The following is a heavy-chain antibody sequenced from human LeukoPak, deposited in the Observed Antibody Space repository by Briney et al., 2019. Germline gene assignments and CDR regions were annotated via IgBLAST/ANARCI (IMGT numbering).Heavy chain of an antibody. CDR3: TTDVQWNYLYYFDY. J-gene: IGHJ4*02. CDR1: GFTFSNAW. V-gene: IGHV3-15*01. D-gene: IGHD1-7*01. CDR2: IKSKTDGETT. Sequence: PGGSLRLSCAASGFTFSNAWMSWVRQAPGKGLEWVGRIKSKTDGETTDYAAPVKGRFTISRDDSKNTLYLQMNSLKTEDTAVYYCTTDVQWNYLYYFDYWGQGTLVTVSS.